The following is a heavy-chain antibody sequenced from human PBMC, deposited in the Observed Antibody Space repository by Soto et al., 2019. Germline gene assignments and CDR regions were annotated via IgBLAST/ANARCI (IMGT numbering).Heavy chain of an antibody. V-gene: IGHV4-30-4*01. D-gene: IGHD4-17*01. CDR1: GGSISSGDYY. CDR2: IYYSGST. J-gene: IGHJ4*02. CDR3: ARVGYGDYGLTTFDY. Sequence: QVQLQESGPGLVKPSQTLSLTCTVSGGSISSGDYYWSWIRQPPGKGLEWIGYIYYSGSTYYNPSLKGRVTISVDTSKNQFSLKLSSVTAADTAVYYCARVGYGDYGLTTFDYWGQGTLVTVSS.